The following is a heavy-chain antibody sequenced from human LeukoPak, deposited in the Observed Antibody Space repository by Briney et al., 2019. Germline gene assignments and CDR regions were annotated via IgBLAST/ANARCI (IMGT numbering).Heavy chain of an antibody. D-gene: IGHD5-12*01. J-gene: IGHJ4*02. CDR2: IYYSGSI. CDR3: ARGIYSGYDYGY. CDR1: GGSISSYY. Sequence: SETLSLTCTVSGGSISSYYWSWIRQPPGKGLEWIGYIYYSGSINYNPSLKSRVTISVDTSKNQFSLKLSSVTAADTAVYYCARGIYSGYDYGYWGQGTLVTVSS. V-gene: IGHV4-59*01.